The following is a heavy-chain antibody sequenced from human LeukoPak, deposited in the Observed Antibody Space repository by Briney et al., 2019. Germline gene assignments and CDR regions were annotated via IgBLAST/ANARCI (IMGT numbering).Heavy chain of an antibody. J-gene: IGHJ3*02. Sequence: SETLSLTCTVSGGSISSSSYYWGWIRQPPRKGLEWIGSIYYSGSTYYNPSLKSRVTISVDTSKNQFSLKLSSVTAADTAVYYCAREEGYCSSTSCYGDAFDIWGQGTMVTVSS. D-gene: IGHD2-2*01. CDR2: IYYSGST. V-gene: IGHV4-39*07. CDR1: GGSISSSSYY. CDR3: AREEGYCSSTSCYGDAFDI.